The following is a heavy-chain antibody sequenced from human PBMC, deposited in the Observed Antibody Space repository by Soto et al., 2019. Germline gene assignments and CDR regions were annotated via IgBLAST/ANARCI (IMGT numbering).Heavy chain of an antibody. J-gene: IGHJ3*02. CDR2: IYWDDDK. CDR3: AHGGGELPPGEDAFDI. D-gene: IGHD2-21*01. V-gene: IGHV2-5*02. Sequence: SGPTLVNPTQTLTLTCTFSGFSLSTSGVGVGWIRQPPGKALEWLALIYWDDDKRYSPSLKSRLTITKDTSKNQVVLTMTNMDPVDTATYYCAHGGGELPPGEDAFDIWGQGTMVTVSS. CDR1: GFSLSTSGVG.